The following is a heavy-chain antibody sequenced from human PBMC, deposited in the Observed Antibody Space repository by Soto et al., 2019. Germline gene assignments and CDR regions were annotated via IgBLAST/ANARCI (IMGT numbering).Heavy chain of an antibody. Sequence: PSETLSLTCSVPGGSINSSSYFWGWVRQPPGKGLEWIGSIYYSGSTYYNPSLRSRVTISVDTSKNQFSLKLSSVTDADTAVFYCARHYSSGSRNWFDPWGQGTLVTVSS. D-gene: IGHD6-19*01. V-gene: IGHV4-39*01. J-gene: IGHJ5*02. CDR1: GGSINSSSYF. CDR3: ARHYSSGSRNWFDP. CDR2: IYYSGST.